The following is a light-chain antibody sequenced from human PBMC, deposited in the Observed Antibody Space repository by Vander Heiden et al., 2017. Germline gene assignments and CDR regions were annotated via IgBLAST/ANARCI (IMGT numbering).Light chain of an antibody. V-gene: IGLV2-14*03. CDR1: SSDVGGYNY. J-gene: IGLJ2*01. CDR2: DVS. CDR3: SSYTSSTSVV. Sequence: HSALTQPASVSGSPGPSITISCTGTSSDVGGYNYVSWYQQHQGKAPNLMIYDVSNRPSGVSTRFSGSKSDNTASLTISGLQAEDEADYYCSSYTSSTSVVFGGGTKVTVL.